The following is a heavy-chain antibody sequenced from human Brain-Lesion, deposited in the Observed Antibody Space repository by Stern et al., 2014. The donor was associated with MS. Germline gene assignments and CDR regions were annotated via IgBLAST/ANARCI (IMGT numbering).Heavy chain of an antibody. J-gene: IGHJ4*02. Sequence: QVQLGQSGPGLVKPSQTLSLTCTVSGGAVSSGDRYWSWLRPHPEKGLEWIGYISYSGNTYYNPSLESRVTISMDRSKNQFSLKLRSVTAADTAVYYCARVTEFLRFFYPDYWGQGIRVTVSS. CDR2: ISYSGNT. CDR1: GGAVSSGDRY. CDR3: ARVTEFLRFFYPDY. D-gene: IGHD3-3*01. V-gene: IGHV4-31*03.